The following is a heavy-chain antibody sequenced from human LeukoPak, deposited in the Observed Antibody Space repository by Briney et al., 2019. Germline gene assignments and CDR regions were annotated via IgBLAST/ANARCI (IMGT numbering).Heavy chain of an antibody. Sequence: SVKVSCKASGGTFSSYAISWVRQAPGQGPEWMGRIIPILGIANYAQKFQGRVTITADKSTSTAYMELSSLRSEDTAVYYCASSMYSSGWYFRENYWGQGTLVTVSS. J-gene: IGHJ4*02. D-gene: IGHD6-19*01. CDR3: ASSMYSSGWYFRENY. CDR1: GGTFSSYA. V-gene: IGHV1-69*04. CDR2: IIPILGIA.